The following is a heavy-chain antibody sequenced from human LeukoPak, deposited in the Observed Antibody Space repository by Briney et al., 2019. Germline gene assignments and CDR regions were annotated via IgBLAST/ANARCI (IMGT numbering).Heavy chain of an antibody. D-gene: IGHD2-2*01. Sequence: ASVKVPCKASGGTFSSYAISWVRQAPGQGLEWMGGIIPIFGTANYAQKFQGRVTITADESTSTAYMELSSLRSEDTAVYYCASYAGIVVVPAATSGFDPWGQGTLVTVSS. V-gene: IGHV1-69*13. CDR3: ASYAGIVVVPAATSGFDP. CDR2: IIPIFGTA. J-gene: IGHJ5*02. CDR1: GGTFSSYA.